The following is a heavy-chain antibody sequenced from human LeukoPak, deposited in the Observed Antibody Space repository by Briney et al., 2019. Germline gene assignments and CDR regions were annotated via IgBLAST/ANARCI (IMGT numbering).Heavy chain of an antibody. CDR2: IRQSGTT. CDR3: SREQYIIGGSGWFGMDV. J-gene: IGHJ6*02. CDR1: GGSLSTYY. D-gene: IGHD6-19*01. V-gene: IGHV4-59*12. Sequence: SETLSLTCSVSGGSLSTYYWTWTRQPPGKGLEWIGYIRQSGTTEFNPSLKSRVTMSLDTSRNQFSLRMSTVTAADTAVYYCSREQYIIGGSGWFGMDVWGHGTTVTVSS.